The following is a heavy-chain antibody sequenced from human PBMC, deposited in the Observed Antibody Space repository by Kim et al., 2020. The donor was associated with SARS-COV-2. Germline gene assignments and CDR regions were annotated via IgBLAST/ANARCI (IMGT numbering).Heavy chain of an antibody. V-gene: IGHV4-34*01. Sequence: SETLSLTCAVYGGSFSGDYWSWIRQPPGQGLEWIGKIHHSGSTNYNPSLKSQVTISVDMSKNKFSLKLSSVTAADTAVYYCARGVHRGYGYWGQGTLVTVSS. J-gene: IGHJ4*02. CDR2: IHHSGST. D-gene: IGHD1-1*01. CDR1: GGSFSGDY. CDR3: ARGVHRGYGY.